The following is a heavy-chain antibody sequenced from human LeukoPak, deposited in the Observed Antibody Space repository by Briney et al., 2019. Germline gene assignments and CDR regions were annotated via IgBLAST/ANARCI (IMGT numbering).Heavy chain of an antibody. J-gene: IGHJ4*02. CDR3: AKDSSGWHSETFDY. V-gene: IGHV3-21*04. D-gene: IGHD6-19*01. Sequence: GGSLRLSCAASGFTFSSYSMNWVRQAPGKGLEWVSSISSSSSYIYYADSVKGRFTISRDNAKNSLYLQMNSLRAEDTALYYCAKDSSGWHSETFDYWGQGTLVTVSS. CDR2: ISSSSSYI. CDR1: GFTFSSYS.